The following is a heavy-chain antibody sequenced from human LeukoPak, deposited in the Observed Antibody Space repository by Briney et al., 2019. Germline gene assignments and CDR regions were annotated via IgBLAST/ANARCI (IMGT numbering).Heavy chain of an antibody. CDR1: GVTPCTNA. CDR2: ISGSGAST. CDR3: ARAGGSTVSHSDY. J-gene: IGHJ4*02. Sequence: GGALRLSCFTPGVTPCTNAMSLVRQGPGEGLEWISGISGSGASTYYADSVKGRFTISKDNAKNSLYLQMNSLRAEDTAVYYCARAGGSTVSHSDYWGQGTLVTVSS. D-gene: IGHD4-17*01. V-gene: IGHV3-23*01.